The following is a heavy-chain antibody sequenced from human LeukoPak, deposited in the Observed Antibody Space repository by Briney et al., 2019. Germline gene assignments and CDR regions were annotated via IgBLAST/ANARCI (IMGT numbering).Heavy chain of an antibody. CDR3: ARTDDNILDAFEI. V-gene: IGHV6-1*01. D-gene: IGHD3-9*01. CDR2: TYYRSKWYN. J-gene: IGHJ3*02. CDR1: GDSVSSNNAA. Sequence: SQTPSLTCGIPGDSVSSNNAAWNWIRQSPSRGLEWLGRTYYRSKWYNDYAVFVKSRITINPDTSKNQFSLQLNSVTPEDTAVYYCARTDDNILDAFEIWGLGTMVTVSS.